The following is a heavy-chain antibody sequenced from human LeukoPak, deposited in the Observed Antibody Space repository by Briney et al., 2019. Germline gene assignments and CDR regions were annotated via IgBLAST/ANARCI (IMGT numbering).Heavy chain of an antibody. V-gene: IGHV4-39*07. J-gene: IGHJ5*02. CDR3: ATNLPGYSYGYWVA. D-gene: IGHD5-18*01. Sequence: PSETLSLTCTVSGGSISSSSYYWGWIRQPPGKGLEWIGSIYYSGSTYYNPSLKSRVTISVDTSKNQFSLKVSSVTTADTAVYYCATNLPGYSYGYWVAWGQGTLVTVSS. CDR1: GGSISSSSYY. CDR2: IYYSGST.